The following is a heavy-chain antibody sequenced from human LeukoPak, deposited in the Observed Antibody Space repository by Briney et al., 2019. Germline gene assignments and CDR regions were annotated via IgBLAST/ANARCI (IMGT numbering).Heavy chain of an antibody. CDR1: GGSFSGYY. J-gene: IGHJ4*02. Sequence: KSSETLSLTCAVYGGSFSGYYWSWVRQPPGKGLEWIGYIYYSGSTYYNPSLKSRVTISIDTSKNQFSLKLNSVTAADTAVYYCARDAPMIELGFFGMGRIDYWGQGTLVTVSS. CDR3: ARDAPMIELGFFGMGRIDY. CDR2: IYYSGST. D-gene: IGHD3-22*01. V-gene: IGHV4-34*01.